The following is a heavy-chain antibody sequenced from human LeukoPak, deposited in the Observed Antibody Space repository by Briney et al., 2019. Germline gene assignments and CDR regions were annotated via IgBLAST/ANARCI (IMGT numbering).Heavy chain of an antibody. CDR1: GFTFDDYA. Sequence: GGSLRLSCAASGFTFDDYAMHWVRQAPGKGLECVSGISWNSGSIGYADSVKGRFTISRDNAKNSLYLQINSLRAEDTALYHCANDPPGGWGQGPLVTVSS. J-gene: IGHJ4*02. D-gene: IGHD3-10*01. CDR2: ISWNSGSI. CDR3: ANDPPGG. V-gene: IGHV3-9*01.